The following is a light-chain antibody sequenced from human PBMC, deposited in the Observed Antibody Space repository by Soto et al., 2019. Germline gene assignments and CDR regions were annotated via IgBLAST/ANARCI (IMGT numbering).Light chain of an antibody. Sequence: DIVMIQTPLSSPVTLGQPASISCRSSQSLVDSSGNTYLSWLQQRPGQPPRLLIYEIFKRFSGVPDRFSGSGAGTDFTLKISRVEAEDVGVYYCMQDTLYPITFGGGTKVEIK. J-gene: IGKJ4*01. CDR2: EIF. V-gene: IGKV2-24*01. CDR3: MQDTLYPIT. CDR1: QSLVDSSGNTY.